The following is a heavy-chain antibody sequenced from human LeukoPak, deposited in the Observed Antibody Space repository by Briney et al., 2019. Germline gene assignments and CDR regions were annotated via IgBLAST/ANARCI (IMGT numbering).Heavy chain of an antibody. J-gene: IGHJ4*02. Sequence: PGGSLRLSCAASGFTFSSYSMNWVRQAPGKGLEWVSSISSSSSYIYYADSVKGRFTISRNNAKNSLYLQMNSLRAEDTAVYYCARGSVVVVAAGYVDYWGQGPWSPSPQ. V-gene: IGHV3-21*01. CDR3: ARGSVVVVAAGYVDY. D-gene: IGHD2-15*01. CDR1: GFTFSSYS. CDR2: ISSSSSYI.